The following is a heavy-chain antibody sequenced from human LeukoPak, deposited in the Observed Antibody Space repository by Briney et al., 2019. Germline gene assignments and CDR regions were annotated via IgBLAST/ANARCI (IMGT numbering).Heavy chain of an antibody. V-gene: IGHV3-48*01. J-gene: IGHJ5*02. CDR3: ARELYYYGSGSHMGNWFDP. CDR1: GFTFSSYS. CDR2: ISSSSSTI. D-gene: IGHD3-10*01. Sequence: PGGSLRLSCAASGFTFSSYSMNWVRQAPGKGLEWVSYISSSSSTIYYADSVKGRFTISRDNAKNSLYLQMNSLRAEDTAVYYCARELYYYGSGSHMGNWFDPWGQGTLVTVSS.